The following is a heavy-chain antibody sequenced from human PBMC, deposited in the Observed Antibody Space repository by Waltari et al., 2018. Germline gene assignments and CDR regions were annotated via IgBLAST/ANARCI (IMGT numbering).Heavy chain of an antibody. CDR3: ARGSEYSSSSGWFDP. Sequence: QVQLVQSGAEVKKPGASVKVSCKASGSTFTSYDMHWVRQATGQGLEWMGIINPSGGSTSYAQKFQGRVTMTRDTSTSTVYMELSSLSSEDTAVYYCARGSEYSSSSGWFDPWGQGTLVTVSS. CDR1: GSTFTSYD. J-gene: IGHJ5*02. D-gene: IGHD6-6*01. V-gene: IGHV1-46*01. CDR2: INPSGGST.